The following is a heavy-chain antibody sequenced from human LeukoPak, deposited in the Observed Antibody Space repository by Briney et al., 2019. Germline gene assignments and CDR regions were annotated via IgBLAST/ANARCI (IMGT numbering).Heavy chain of an antibody. CDR1: GFTFSSYG. Sequence: GGSLRLSCAASGFTFSSYGMHWVRQAPGKGLEWVAVISYDGSNKYYADSVKGRFTISRDNSKNTLYLQMNSLRAEDTAVYYRAKSGGSSRSLDYWGQGTLVTVSS. V-gene: IGHV3-30*18. J-gene: IGHJ4*02. D-gene: IGHD6-13*01. CDR2: ISYDGSNK. CDR3: AKSGGSSRSLDY.